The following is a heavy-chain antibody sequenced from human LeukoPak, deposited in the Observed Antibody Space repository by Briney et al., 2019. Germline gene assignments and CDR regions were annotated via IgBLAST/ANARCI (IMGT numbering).Heavy chain of an antibody. CDR1: RFTFSSYA. D-gene: IGHD1-7*01. V-gene: IGHV3-23*01. CDR3: AKATGTGAFDI. Sequence: GGSLRLSCAASRFTFSSYAMSWVRQAPGKGLEWVSGISSSGKTPYFTDSVKGRFTIYRDNSRSTLSLQMNRLRAEDTAVYYCAKATGTGAFDIWGQGTMVTVSS. CDR2: ISSSGKTP. J-gene: IGHJ3*02.